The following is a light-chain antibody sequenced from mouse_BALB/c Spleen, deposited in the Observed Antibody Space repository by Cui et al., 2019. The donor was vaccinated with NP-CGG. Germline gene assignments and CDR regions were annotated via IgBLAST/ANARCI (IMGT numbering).Light chain of an antibody. CDR3: ALWYSNHWV. CDR1: TGAVTTINY. CDR2: GTN. V-gene: IGLV1*01. Sequence: HAVLTQETAATISSGYTVTLTCRSSTGAVTTINYANWVQEKPDHLFTGLIGGTNNRAPGVPARFSGSLIGDKAALTITGAQTEDEAIYFCALWYSNHWVFGGGTKLTVL. J-gene: IGLJ1*01.